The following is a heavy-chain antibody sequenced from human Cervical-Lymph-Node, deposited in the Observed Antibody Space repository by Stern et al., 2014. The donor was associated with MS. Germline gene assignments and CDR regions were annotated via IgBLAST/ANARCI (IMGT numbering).Heavy chain of an antibody. CDR1: GFSFSNFA. CDR2: IWYDGSDT. J-gene: IGHJ3*02. D-gene: IGHD4-23*01. CDR3: AKSQNNRDGRGNFAPFAFDM. Sequence: QVQLEESGGGVVQPGRSLRLSCSASGFSFSNFAMHWVRQAPGKGLEWVAVIWYDGSDTKYIDSVKGRFAISRDNSKKTVDLEMNSLKAEDTAVYFCAKSQNNRDGRGNFAPFAFDMWGQGAMVIVSS. V-gene: IGHV3-33*03.